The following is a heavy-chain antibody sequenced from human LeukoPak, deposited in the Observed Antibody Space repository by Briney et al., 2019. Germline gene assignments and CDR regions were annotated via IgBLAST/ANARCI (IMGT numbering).Heavy chain of an antibody. Sequence: GASVKVSCKATGYTFTGYYRHWVRQPPGQGLVWMGWINPNSGGTNYAQKFQGRVTMTRDTSISTAYMELSRLRSDDTAVYYCARDRNHYDILTGYYMAFDIWGEGTMVTVSS. V-gene: IGHV1-2*02. CDR3: ARDRNHYDILTGYYMAFDI. J-gene: IGHJ3*02. CDR1: GYTFTGYY. D-gene: IGHD3-9*01. CDR2: INPNSGGT.